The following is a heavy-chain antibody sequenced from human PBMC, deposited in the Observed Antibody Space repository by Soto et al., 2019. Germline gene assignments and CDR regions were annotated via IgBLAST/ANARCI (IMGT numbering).Heavy chain of an antibody. CDR3: TRNVDVVGVCNYFDP. D-gene: IGHD2-21*01. CDR2: ITSKAYGGTP. V-gene: IGHV3-49*03. CDR1: GFTFGDYA. Sequence: PGGSLRLSCTASGFTFGDYAMTWFRQAPGKGLEWVGFITSKAYGGTPDYAASVKGRFTISRDDSKSIAYLQMNSLKAEDTAVYYCTRNVDVVGVCNYFDPWGQGTLVTAPQ. J-gene: IGHJ5*02.